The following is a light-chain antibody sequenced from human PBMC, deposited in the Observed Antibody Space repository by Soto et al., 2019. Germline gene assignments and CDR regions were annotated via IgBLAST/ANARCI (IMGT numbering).Light chain of an antibody. V-gene: IGLV1-47*01. Sequence: QSVLTQPPSASGTPGQRVTISCSGSSSNIGSNYVYWYQQLPGTAPKLLIYRIDQRPSGVPVRFSGSKSGTSASLAISGLRSEDEADYYCAAWDGSLSGWVFGGGTKVTVL. J-gene: IGLJ3*02. CDR2: RID. CDR3: AAWDGSLSGWV. CDR1: SSNIGSNY.